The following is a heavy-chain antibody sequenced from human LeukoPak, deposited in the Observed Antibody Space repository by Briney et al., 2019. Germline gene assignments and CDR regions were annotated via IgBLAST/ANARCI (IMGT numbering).Heavy chain of an antibody. J-gene: IGHJ4*02. CDR3: TTDALTMTNEFDH. Sequence: GRSLRLSCAASGFTFSNAWMSSVRQAPGRGLEWVGRIKSKTDGGTTDYAAPVKGRFTISRDDSKNTLYLQMNSLKTEDTAVYYCTTDALTMTNEFDHWGQGTLVTVSS. CDR2: IKSKTDGGTT. V-gene: IGHV3-15*01. CDR1: GFTFSNAW. D-gene: IGHD3-22*01.